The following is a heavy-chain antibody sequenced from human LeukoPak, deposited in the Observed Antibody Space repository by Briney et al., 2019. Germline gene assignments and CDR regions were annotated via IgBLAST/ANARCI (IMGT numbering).Heavy chain of an antibody. CDR1: GYTFTSYY. V-gene: IGHV1-46*01. Sequence: GASVKVSCKASGYTFTSYYMHWVRQAPGQGLEWMGIINPSGGSTSYAQDFQGRVTVTRDTSTSTVYMELSSLRSEDTAVYYCARGLHDYGDYEGYYFDCWGQGTLVTVSS. CDR3: ARGLHDYGDYEGYYFDC. CDR2: INPSGGST. D-gene: IGHD4-17*01. J-gene: IGHJ4*02.